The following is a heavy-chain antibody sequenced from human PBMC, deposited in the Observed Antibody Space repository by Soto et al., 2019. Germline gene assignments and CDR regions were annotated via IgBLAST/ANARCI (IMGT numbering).Heavy chain of an antibody. J-gene: IGHJ4*02. CDR3: AKDRGGYSGYGFDY. CDR2: ISSSGTST. Sequence: EVQLLESGGGLVQPGGSLRLSCAASEFTFSSYAMNWVRQAPGKGLEWVSAISSSGTSTYYADSVKGRFTISRDNSKNTLYLQMNSLRAEDTAVYYCAKDRGGYSGYGFDYWAREPWSPSPQ. V-gene: IGHV3-23*01. D-gene: IGHD5-12*01. CDR1: EFTFSSYA.